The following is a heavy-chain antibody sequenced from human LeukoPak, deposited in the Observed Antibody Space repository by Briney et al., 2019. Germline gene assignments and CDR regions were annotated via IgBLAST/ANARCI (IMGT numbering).Heavy chain of an antibody. V-gene: IGHV3-9*01. D-gene: IGHD6-25*01. CDR2: IYWDSSRT. Sequence: GGSLRLSCAASGFTQIDYGMHWVRQVPGKGLEWVSGIYWDSSRTGYADSVKGRFSISRDNAKNSLFLEMNSLRTEDTALYYCVKEMRPGGADVWGQGTTATVSS. CDR3: VKEMRPGGADV. CDR1: GFTQIDYG. J-gene: IGHJ6*02.